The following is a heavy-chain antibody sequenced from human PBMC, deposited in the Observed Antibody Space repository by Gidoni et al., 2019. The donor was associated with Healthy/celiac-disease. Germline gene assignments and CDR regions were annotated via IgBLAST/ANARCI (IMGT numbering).Heavy chain of an antibody. CDR2: INQSGST. CDR1: GGSFSGYY. CDR3: ARGNGGRGNYRNRINWFDP. D-gene: IGHD1-7*01. Sequence: QVQLQQWGAGLLKHSETLSLTCAVYGGSFSGYYWRWIRQPPGTGLEWIGEINQSGSTNYTPSLQRRVTISVDTSKNQFSLKLSSVTAADTAVYYCARGNGGRGNYRNRINWFDPWCQGTLVTVSS. J-gene: IGHJ5*02. V-gene: IGHV4-34*01.